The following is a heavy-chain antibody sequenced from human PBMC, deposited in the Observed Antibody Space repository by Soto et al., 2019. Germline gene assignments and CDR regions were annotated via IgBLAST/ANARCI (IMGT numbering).Heavy chain of an antibody. CDR2: ISAYNGNT. V-gene: IGHV1-18*01. CDR3: ATHNYDFWTDWFDA. J-gene: IGHJ5*02. Sequence: ASVKVSCKASGYTFTSYGISWVRRAPGQGLEWMGWISAYNGNTNYAQKLQGRVTMTTDTSTSTAYMELRSLRSDDTAVYYCATHNYDFWTDWFDAWGKGTLVTVSS. CDR1: GYTFTSYG. D-gene: IGHD3-3*01.